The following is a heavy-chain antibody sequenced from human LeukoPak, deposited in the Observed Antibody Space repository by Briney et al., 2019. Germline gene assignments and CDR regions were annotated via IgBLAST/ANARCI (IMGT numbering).Heavy chain of an antibody. CDR1: GFTFTTYE. CDR3: ARRYCSSTSCTLDY. D-gene: IGHD2-2*01. Sequence: GGSLRLSCAASGFTFTTYEMNWVRQAPGRGLEWVSYISSGGSTTYYADSVKGRLTISRDNAKNSLYLQMNNLRGDDTAVYYCARRYCSSTSCTLDYWGQGTQVTVSS. J-gene: IGHJ4*02. V-gene: IGHV3-48*03. CDR2: ISSGGSTT.